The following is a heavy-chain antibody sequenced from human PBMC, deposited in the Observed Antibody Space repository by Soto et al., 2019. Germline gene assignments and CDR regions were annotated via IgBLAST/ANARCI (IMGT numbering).Heavy chain of an antibody. J-gene: IGHJ3*02. V-gene: IGHV3-33*01. CDR2: IWYDGSNK. CDR3: ARWQTTVTTWDAFDI. CDR1: GFTFRSYG. D-gene: IGHD4-17*01. Sequence: QVKLVESGGGVVQPGRSLRLSCAASGFTFRSYGMHWVRQAPGKVLEWVAVIWYDGSNKYYADSVKGRFTISRDNYKNTRYLRMNSLGAEDTAVYYCARWQTTVTTWDAFDIWGQGTMVTVSS.